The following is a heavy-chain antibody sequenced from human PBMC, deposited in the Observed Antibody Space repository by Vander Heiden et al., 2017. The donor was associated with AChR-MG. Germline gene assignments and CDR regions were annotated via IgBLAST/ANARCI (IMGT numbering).Heavy chain of an antibody. V-gene: IGHV4-34*01. J-gene: IGHJ6*03. Sequence: QLQLQQWGAGLLKPSATLSLTCGDHGGFFSGYPCTWTRQPPGKGLEWIGAISQRGSTKYNPSLKSRVTISVDTSKNQFSLKLRSVTAADTAVYYCARGVRRVAVVGTLHYYYMDVWGKGSTVSVSS. CDR2: ISQRGST. D-gene: IGHD2-15*01. CDR3: ARGVRRVAVVGTLHYYYMDV. CDR1: GGFFSGYP.